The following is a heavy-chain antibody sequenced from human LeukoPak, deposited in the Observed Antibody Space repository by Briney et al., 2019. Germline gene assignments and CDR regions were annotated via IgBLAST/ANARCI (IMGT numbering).Heavy chain of an antibody. Sequence: GASVKVSCKASGGTFSSYAISWVRQAPGQGLEWVGGIIPIFGTANYAQKFQGRVTITADKSTSTAYMELSSLRSEDTAVYYCARPKEYSSSWSDFDYWGQGTLVTVSS. CDR3: ARPKEYSSSWSDFDY. CDR1: GGTFSSYA. D-gene: IGHD6-13*01. V-gene: IGHV1-69*06. CDR2: IIPIFGTA. J-gene: IGHJ4*02.